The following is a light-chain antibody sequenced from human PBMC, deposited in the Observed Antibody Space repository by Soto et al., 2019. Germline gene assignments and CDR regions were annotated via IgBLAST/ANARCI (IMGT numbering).Light chain of an antibody. CDR3: QQSYSTPR. V-gene: IGKV1-39*01. CDR1: QSISSY. CDR2: AAS. J-gene: IGKJ4*01. Sequence: DIQITQSRTFVSGGGGVRVTITCRASQSISSYLNWYQQKPGKAPKLLIYAASSLQSGVPSRFSGSGSGTDFTLTISSLQPEDFATYYCQQSYSTPRFGGGTKV.